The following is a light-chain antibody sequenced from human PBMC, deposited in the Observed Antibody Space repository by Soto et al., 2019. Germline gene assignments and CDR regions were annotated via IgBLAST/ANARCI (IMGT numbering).Light chain of an antibody. V-gene: IGKV2-30*02. CDR2: KVS. J-gene: IGKJ5*01. CDR3: MQGTHWPIT. CDR1: QSLVHSDGIAY. Sequence: DVVMTQSPLSLPVTLGQPASISCRSNQSLVHSDGIAYFSWFQQRPGRSPRRLIYKVSNRGSGAPARFSGSGSTTDFAPKISRVEAEDVAVYYCMQGTHWPITFGQGTRMQIK.